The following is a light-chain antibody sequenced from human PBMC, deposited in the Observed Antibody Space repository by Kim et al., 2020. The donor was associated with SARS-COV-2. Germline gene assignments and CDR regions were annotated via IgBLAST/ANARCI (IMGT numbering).Light chain of an antibody. V-gene: IGLV3-19*01. Sequence: VALGHTVRITCQGDSLRATFASWYQQKPGQAPVLVMSGEYSRPSGIPDRFSGSSSGNTASLTSIGAQAEDDADYYCNCRDSSGNRVFGGGTQLTVL. J-gene: IGLJ3*02. CDR3: NCRDSSGNRV. CDR2: GEY. CDR1: SLRATF.